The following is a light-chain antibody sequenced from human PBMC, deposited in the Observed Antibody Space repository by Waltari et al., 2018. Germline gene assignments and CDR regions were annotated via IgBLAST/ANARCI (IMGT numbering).Light chain of an antibody. Sequence: DIQLTQSPSTLSASVGDRVTITCRASQSISTSLAWFQQKPGNPPKLLIYKTFNLERGVPSRFSGSGSGTEFTLTITSLQPDDFATYYCQLYSTSSMFSFGQGTKLEIK. CDR2: KTF. CDR3: QLYSTSSMFS. CDR1: QSISTS. J-gene: IGKJ2*03. V-gene: IGKV1-5*03.